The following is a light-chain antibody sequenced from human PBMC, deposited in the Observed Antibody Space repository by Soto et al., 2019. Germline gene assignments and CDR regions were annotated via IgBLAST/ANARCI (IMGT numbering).Light chain of an antibody. V-gene: IGKV3-15*01. Sequence: EIVMPQSTATLSVSPGERATLSCRASQSVSIDLAWYQQKPGQAPRLLIYGASTRATGIPDRFSGSGSGAGFTLTISSLEPEDFAVYYCQHYDRSPPVTFGQGTRLAIK. CDR2: GAS. CDR1: QSVSID. J-gene: IGKJ5*01. CDR3: QHYDRSPPVT.